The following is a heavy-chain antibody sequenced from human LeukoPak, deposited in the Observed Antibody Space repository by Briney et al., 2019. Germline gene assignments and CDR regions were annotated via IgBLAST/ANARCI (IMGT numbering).Heavy chain of an antibody. CDR1: GSTFSSYW. V-gene: IGHV3-7*01. J-gene: IGHJ4*02. CDR2: IKQDRSEK. D-gene: IGHD5-18*01. Sequence: PGGSLRLSCAASGSTFSSYWMSWVRQAPGKGLEWVANIKQDRSEKYYVDSVKGRFTISRDNAKNSLYLQMNSLRAEDTAVYYCARALWGAMVTSDYWGQGTLVTVSS. CDR3: ARALWGAMVTSDY.